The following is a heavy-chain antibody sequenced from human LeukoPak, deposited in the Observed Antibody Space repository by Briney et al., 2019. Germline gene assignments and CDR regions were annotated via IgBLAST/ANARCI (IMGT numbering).Heavy chain of an antibody. D-gene: IGHD2-2*02. Sequence: GGSLRLSCAASGFTFSSYSMNWVRQAPGKGLEWVSYSSISIITINYADSVKGRFTISRDNDKNSLYLRMNSLRAEDTAVYYCARGALWIGYCSSTSCYSKPNYYYYMDVWGKGTTVTVSS. CDR2: SSISIITI. CDR3: ARGALWIGYCSSTSCYSKPNYYYYMDV. V-gene: IGHV3-48*04. J-gene: IGHJ6*03. CDR1: GFTFSSYS.